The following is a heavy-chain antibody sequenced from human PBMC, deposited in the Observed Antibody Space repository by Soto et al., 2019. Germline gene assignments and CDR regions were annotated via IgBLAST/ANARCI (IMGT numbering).Heavy chain of an antibody. J-gene: IGHJ3*02. CDR1: GYTLTELS. CDR3: ATDFDCSSTSCLSRAFDI. Sequence: ASVKVSCKVSGYTLTELSMHWVRQAPGKGLEWMGGFDPEDGETIYAQKFQGRVTMTEDTSTDTAYMELSSLRSEDTAVYYCATDFDCSSTSCLSRAFDIWGQGTMVTVSS. V-gene: IGHV1-24*01. D-gene: IGHD2-2*01. CDR2: FDPEDGET.